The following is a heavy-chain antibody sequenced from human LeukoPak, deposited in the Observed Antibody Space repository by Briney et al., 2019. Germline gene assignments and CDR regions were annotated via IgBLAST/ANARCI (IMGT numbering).Heavy chain of an antibody. CDR2: INHSGST. Sequence: SETLPLTCAVYGGSFSGYYWSWIRQPPGKGLEWIGEINHSGSTNYNPSLKSRVTISVDTSKNQFSLKLSSVTAADTAVYYCATGGYYYYMDVWGKGTTVTVSS. CDR1: GGSFSGYY. V-gene: IGHV4-34*01. CDR3: ATGGYYYYMDV. J-gene: IGHJ6*03. D-gene: IGHD3-10*01.